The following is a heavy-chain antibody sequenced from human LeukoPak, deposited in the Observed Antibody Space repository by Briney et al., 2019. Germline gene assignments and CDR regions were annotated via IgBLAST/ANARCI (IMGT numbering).Heavy chain of an antibody. Sequence: SVKVSCKASGYTFTSYGISWVRQAPGQGLEWMGGIIPIFGTANYAQKFQGRVTITADESTSTAYMELSSLRSEDTAVYYCARAGRYDILTGYYNLDYWGQGTLVTVSS. V-gene: IGHV1-69*13. J-gene: IGHJ4*02. CDR2: IIPIFGTA. D-gene: IGHD3-9*01. CDR3: ARAGRYDILTGYYNLDY. CDR1: GYTFTSYG.